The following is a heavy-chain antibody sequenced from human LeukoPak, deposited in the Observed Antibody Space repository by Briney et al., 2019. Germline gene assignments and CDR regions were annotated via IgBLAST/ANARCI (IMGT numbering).Heavy chain of an antibody. CDR3: ARGMDYGDYGIFDY. Sequence: PSETLSLTCTVSGGSISSYYWSWIRQPPGKGLEWIGYIYYSGSTNYNPSLKSRVTISVDTSKNQFSLKLSSATAADTAVYYCARGMDYGDYGIFDYWGQGTLVTVSS. CDR2: IYYSGST. CDR1: GGSISSYY. J-gene: IGHJ4*02. D-gene: IGHD4-17*01. V-gene: IGHV4-59*01.